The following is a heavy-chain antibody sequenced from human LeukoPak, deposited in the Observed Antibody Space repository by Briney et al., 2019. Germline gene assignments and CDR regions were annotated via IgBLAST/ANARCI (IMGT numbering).Heavy chain of an antibody. CDR3: ARAYDSSGYYYDYFDY. V-gene: IGHV4-59*12. J-gene: IGHJ4*02. D-gene: IGHD3-22*01. CDR1: GGSISSYY. CDR2: GSESGGT. Sequence: SETLSLTCTVSGGSISSYYWSWICQPPGKGLEWIGEGSESGGTKSNPSLKSRVTMSVDTSKNQFSLKLSSVTAADTAVYYCARAYDSSGYYYDYFDYWGQGTLVTVSS.